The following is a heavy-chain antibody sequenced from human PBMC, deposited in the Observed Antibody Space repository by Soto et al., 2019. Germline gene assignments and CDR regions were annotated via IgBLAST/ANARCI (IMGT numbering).Heavy chain of an antibody. D-gene: IGHD3-9*01. CDR2: IIPILGIA. V-gene: IGHV1-69*02. CDR1: GGTFSSYT. Sequence: GASVKVSCKASGGTFSSYTIGWVRQAPGQGLEWMGRIIPILGIANYAQKFQGRVTITADKSTSTAYMELSSLRSEDTAVYYCARLDYDILTGGLLDYYYGMDVWGQGTTVTVSS. J-gene: IGHJ6*02. CDR3: ARLDYDILTGGLLDYYYGMDV.